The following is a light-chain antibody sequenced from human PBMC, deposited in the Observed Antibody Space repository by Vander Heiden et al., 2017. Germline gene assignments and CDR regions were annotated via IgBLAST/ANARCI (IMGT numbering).Light chain of an antibody. Sequence: QSALTQPRSVSGSPGQSATISCSGTSSDVGAYDYGYWYQQQPGKAPKLLIYDVTKWPSGVPDRFSGSKSGNTATLTISGLLTEDEADYYCCSYAGSYTWVFGGGTKVTVL. CDR3: CSYAGSYTWV. V-gene: IGLV2-11*01. CDR2: DVT. CDR1: SSDVGAYDY. J-gene: IGLJ3*02.